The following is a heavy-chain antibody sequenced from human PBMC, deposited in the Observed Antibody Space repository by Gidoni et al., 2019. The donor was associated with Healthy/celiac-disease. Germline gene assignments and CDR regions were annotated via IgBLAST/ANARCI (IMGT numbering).Heavy chain of an antibody. Sequence: QVQLVQSGAEVKKPGASVQVSCKASGYTFTSYDINWVRQATGQGLEWMGWMNPNSGNTGYAQKFQGRVTMTRNNSISTAYMELSSLRSEDTAVYYCARVYTEAACGGDCYSPDYWGQGTLVTVSS. CDR3: ARVYTEAACGGDCYSPDY. CDR2: MNPNSGNT. V-gene: IGHV1-8*01. J-gene: IGHJ4*02. D-gene: IGHD2-21*02. CDR1: GYTFTSYD.